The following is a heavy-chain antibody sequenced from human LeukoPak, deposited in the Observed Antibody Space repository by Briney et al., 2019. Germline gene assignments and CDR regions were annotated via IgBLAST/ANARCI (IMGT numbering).Heavy chain of an antibody. D-gene: IGHD1-26*01. CDR3: ARAPREGFSGSYHDY. Sequence: GGSLRLSCAASGFTFSSYAMHWVRQAPGKGLEYVSAISSNGDNTYYANSVRGRFTISRDNSKNTLYLQMASLRGEDTAVYYCARAPREGFSGSYHDYWGQGTLVTVSS. CDR1: GFTFSSYA. J-gene: IGHJ4*02. V-gene: IGHV3-64*01. CDR2: ISSNGDNT.